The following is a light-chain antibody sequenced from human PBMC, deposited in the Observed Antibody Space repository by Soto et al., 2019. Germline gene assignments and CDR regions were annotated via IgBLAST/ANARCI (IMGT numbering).Light chain of an antibody. Sequence: QSALTQPPSASGSPGQSVTISWTGTSCDVGAYNYVSWYQQYPGKAPKLMIYEVSKRPSGVPDRFSGSKSGKTASLTVSGLQPEDEADYYCTSYAGSNIWVFGGGTQLTVL. CDR2: EVS. V-gene: IGLV2-8*01. J-gene: IGLJ7*01. CDR3: TSYAGSNIWV. CDR1: SCDVGAYNY.